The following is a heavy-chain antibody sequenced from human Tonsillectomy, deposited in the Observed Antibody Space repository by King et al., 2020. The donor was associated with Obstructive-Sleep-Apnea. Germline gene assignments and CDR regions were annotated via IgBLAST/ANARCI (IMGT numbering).Heavy chain of an antibody. Sequence: VQLVESGGGLVKPGGSLRLSCAASGFTFSSYSMNWVRQAPGKGLEWVSSISSSSYIYYADSVKGRLTISRDNAKNSLYLQMNSLRAEDTAVYYCARDRTAVLFDYWGQGTLVTVSS. J-gene: IGHJ4*02. CDR2: ISSSSYI. V-gene: IGHV3-21*01. CDR3: ARDRTAVLFDY. D-gene: IGHD1-1*01. CDR1: GFTFSSYS.